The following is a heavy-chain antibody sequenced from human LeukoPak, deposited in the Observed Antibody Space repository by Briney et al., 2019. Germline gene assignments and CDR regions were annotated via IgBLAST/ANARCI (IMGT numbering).Heavy chain of an antibody. J-gene: IGHJ4*02. V-gene: IGHV4-30-2*01. CDR2: IYHSGST. Sequence: PSETLSLTCTVSGGSISSGGYYWSWIRQPPGKGLEWIGYIYHSGSTYYNPSLKSRVTISVDRSKNQFSLKLSSVTAADTAVYYCAREQQLVLEDWGQGTLVTVSS. D-gene: IGHD6-13*01. CDR3: AREQQLVLED. CDR1: GGSISSGGYY.